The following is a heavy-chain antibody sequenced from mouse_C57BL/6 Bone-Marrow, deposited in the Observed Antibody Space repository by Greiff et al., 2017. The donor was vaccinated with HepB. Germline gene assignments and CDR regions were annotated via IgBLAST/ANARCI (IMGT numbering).Heavy chain of an antibody. D-gene: IGHD1-1*01. CDR1: GFTFTDYY. V-gene: IGHV7-3*01. CDR2: IRNKANGYTT. CDR3: ARYGPHYGSSCDYYAMDY. J-gene: IGHJ4*01. Sequence: EVHLVESGGGLVQPGGSLSLSCAASGFTFTDYYMSWVRQPPGKALEWLGFIRNKANGYTTEYSASVKGRFTISRDNSQSILYLQMNALRAEDSATYYCARYGPHYGSSCDYYAMDYWGQGTSVTVSS.